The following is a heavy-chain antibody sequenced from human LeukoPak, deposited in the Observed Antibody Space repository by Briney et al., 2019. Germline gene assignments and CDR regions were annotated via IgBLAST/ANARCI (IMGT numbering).Heavy chain of an antibody. V-gene: IGHV3-9*01. CDR1: GFTFDGYA. J-gene: IGHJ4*02. CDR3: AKESVWFSGIDY. Sequence: GRSLRLSCAASGFTFDGYAMHWVRQAPGKGLEWVSGISWNSGSIGYADSVKGRFTISRDNAKNSLYLQMNSLRAEDTALYYCAKESVWFSGIDYWGQGTLVTVSS. D-gene: IGHD3-10*01. CDR2: ISWNSGSI.